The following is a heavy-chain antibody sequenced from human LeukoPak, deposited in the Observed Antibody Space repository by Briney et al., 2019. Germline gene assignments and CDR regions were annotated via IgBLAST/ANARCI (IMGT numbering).Heavy chain of an antibody. CDR1: GVSISSGGYY. V-gene: IGHV4-31*03. J-gene: IGHJ5*02. CDR3: ARASGQTGNWFDP. CDR2: IYYSGST. Sequence: SETLSLTCTVSGVSISSGGYYWSWIRQHPGKGLEWIGYIYYSGSTYYNPSLKSRVTITVDTSKNQFSLKLSSVTAADTAVYYCARASGQTGNWFDPWGQGTLVTVSS.